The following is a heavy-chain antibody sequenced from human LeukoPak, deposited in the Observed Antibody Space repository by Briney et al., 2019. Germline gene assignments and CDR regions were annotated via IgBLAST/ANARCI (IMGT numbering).Heavy chain of an antibody. Sequence: PGGSLRLSCAASGFIVSTNYMSWVRQAPGKGLEWVSVLYSDGTTHYADSVKGRFTISRDNSQNTLYLQMNNLRAEDTAVYYCARAAYDSNGYTANHDYWGQGTLVTVSS. CDR2: LYSDGTT. V-gene: IGHV3-53*01. CDR3: ARAAYDSNGYTANHDY. J-gene: IGHJ4*02. CDR1: GFIVSTNY. D-gene: IGHD3-22*01.